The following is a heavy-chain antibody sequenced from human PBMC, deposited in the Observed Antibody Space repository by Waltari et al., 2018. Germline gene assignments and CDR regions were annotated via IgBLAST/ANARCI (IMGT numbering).Heavy chain of an antibody. CDR1: GYTFTSYY. V-gene: IGHV1-46*01. CDR2: INPDGGST. Sequence: QVQLVQSGAEVKKPGASVKVSCKASGYTFTSYYMHWVRQAPGQGLEWMGIINPDGGSTRYAQKFQGRVNMTQEKAKSPGDMEVRRLRTEDKAVDYWARGPSTIAAAGLFDYWGQGTLVTVSS. CDR3: ARGPSTIAAAGLFDY. J-gene: IGHJ4*02. D-gene: IGHD6-13*01.